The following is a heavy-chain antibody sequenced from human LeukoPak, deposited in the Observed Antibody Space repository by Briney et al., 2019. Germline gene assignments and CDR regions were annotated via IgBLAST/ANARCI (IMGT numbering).Heavy chain of an antibody. CDR3: AEKKNFYFDY. CDR2: ISSSGSTI. CDR1: GFTFSDYY. D-gene: IGHD1-7*01. Sequence: GGSLRLSCAASGFTFSDYYMSWIRQAPGKGLEWVSYISSSGSTIYYADSVKGRFTISRDNSKNTLYLQMNSLRAEDTAVYYCAEKKNFYFDYWGQGTLVTVSS. V-gene: IGHV3-11*01. J-gene: IGHJ4*02.